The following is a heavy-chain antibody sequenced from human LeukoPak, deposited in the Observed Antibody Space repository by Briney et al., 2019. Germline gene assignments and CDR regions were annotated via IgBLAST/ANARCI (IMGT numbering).Heavy chain of an antibody. V-gene: IGHV3-30*03. CDR2: ISYDGRNK. Sequence: GGSLRLSCAASGFTFNSYGMHWVRQAPGKGLEWVAVISYDGRNKKYADSVRGRFTISRDNSKNTMYLQMNSLRAEDTAVYYCAIGKRGSSGYFPFDYWGQGTLVTVSS. D-gene: IGHD3-22*01. CDR1: GFTFNSYG. J-gene: IGHJ4*02. CDR3: AIGKRGSSGYFPFDY.